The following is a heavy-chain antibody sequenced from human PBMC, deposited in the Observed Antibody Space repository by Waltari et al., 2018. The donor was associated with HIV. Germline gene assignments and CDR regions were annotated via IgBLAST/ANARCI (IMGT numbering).Heavy chain of an antibody. Sequence: EVQLVESGGGRVQPGGSLRLSCVASGFTFRSYGMNWVRQTPGKGLEWVSYMSADGSYIYYSDPLKGRFTVSRDNARGSLYLEMTSLRVEDTGVYYCVRTRYFDWPTRNYWGQGALVTVSS. J-gene: IGHJ4*02. CDR2: MSADGSYI. CDR1: GFTFRSYG. V-gene: IGHV3-21*01. D-gene: IGHD3-9*01. CDR3: VRTRYFDWPTRNY.